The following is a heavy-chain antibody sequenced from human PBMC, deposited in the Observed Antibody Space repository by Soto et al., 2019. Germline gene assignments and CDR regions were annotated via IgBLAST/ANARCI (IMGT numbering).Heavy chain of an antibody. CDR3: ARDSRSYQLAY. J-gene: IGHJ4*02. V-gene: IGHV3-33*01. CDR1: GFTFSSYG. D-gene: IGHD1-26*01. CDR2: IWYDGSNK. Sequence: GGSLRLSCAASGFTFSSYGMHWVRQAPGKGLEWVAVIWYDGSNKYYADSVKGRFTISRDNSKNTLYLQMNSLRAEDTAVYYCARDSRSYQLAYWGQGTLVTVS.